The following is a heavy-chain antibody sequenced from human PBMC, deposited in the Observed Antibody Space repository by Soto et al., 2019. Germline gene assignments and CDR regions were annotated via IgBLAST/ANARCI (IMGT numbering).Heavy chain of an antibody. J-gene: IGHJ4*02. V-gene: IGHV4-34*01. CDR2: INHSGST. CDR1: GGSFSGYY. Sequence: QVQLQQWGAGLLKPSETLSLTCAVYGGSFSGYYWSWIHQPPGKGLEWIGEINHSGSTNYNPSLKSRVTISVDTSKNQFSLKLSSVTAADTAVYYCARFVRLSYSNYYFDYWGQGTLVTVSS. CDR3: ARFVRLSYSNYYFDY. D-gene: IGHD4-4*01.